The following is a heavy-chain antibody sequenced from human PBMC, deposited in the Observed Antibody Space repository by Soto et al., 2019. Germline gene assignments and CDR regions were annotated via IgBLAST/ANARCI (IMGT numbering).Heavy chain of an antibody. V-gene: IGHV1-69*01. J-gene: IGHJ2*01. Sequence: QVQLVQSGAEVKKPGSSVKVSCKASGGTFSSYAISWVRQAPGHGLEWMGGIIPIFGTANYAQKFQGRVTITADESTSTAYMELSSLRSEDTAVYYCARNVVVTATHYWYFDLWGRGTLVTVSS. CDR2: IIPIFGTA. D-gene: IGHD2-21*02. CDR1: GGTFSSYA. CDR3: ARNVVVTATHYWYFDL.